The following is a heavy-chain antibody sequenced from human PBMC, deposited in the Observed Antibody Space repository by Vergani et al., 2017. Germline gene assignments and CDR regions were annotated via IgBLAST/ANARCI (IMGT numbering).Heavy chain of an antibody. Sequence: QVQMQESGPGLVKPSETLSLTCTVSGGSISSDYWSWIRQPAGKGLEWIGRIYTSGSTNYNPSLKSRVTMSVDTSKNQFSLKLSSVTAADTAVYYCARDTKYCSSTSCPYNWFDPWGQGTLVTVSS. V-gene: IGHV4-4*07. CDR3: ARDTKYCSSTSCPYNWFDP. J-gene: IGHJ5*02. CDR1: GGSISSDY. D-gene: IGHD2-2*01. CDR2: IYTSGST.